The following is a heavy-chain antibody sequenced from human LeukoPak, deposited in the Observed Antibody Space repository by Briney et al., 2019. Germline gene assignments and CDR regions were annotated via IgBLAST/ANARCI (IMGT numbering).Heavy chain of an antibody. CDR2: INHSGST. D-gene: IGHD3-10*01. Sequence: PSETLSLTCVVYGGSFSGYYSSWVRQPPGTGLEWIGEINHSGSTNYNTSLKSRVNIPVATSKNQFSLKRRSVTVADTAVMYFARGPVRGVQPFDYWGQGTLVTVSS. CDR3: ARGPVRGVQPFDY. CDR1: GGSFSGYY. V-gene: IGHV4-34*01. J-gene: IGHJ4*02.